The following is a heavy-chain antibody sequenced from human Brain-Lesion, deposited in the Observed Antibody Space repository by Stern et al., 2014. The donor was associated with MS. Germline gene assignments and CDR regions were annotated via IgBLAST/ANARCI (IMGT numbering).Heavy chain of an antibody. CDR3: ARGESSRYYYYFDY. Sequence: VQLEESGPGLVKPSKTLSLTCNVSGDSISSGDNYWSWIRQSPGKGLEWIGYIYYIGSTFYNPSLKSRVTISVDTSQNQFSLRLSSVTAADTAVYYCARGESSRYYYYFDYWGQGTLVTVSS. CDR1: GDSISSGDNY. CDR2: IYYIGST. J-gene: IGHJ4*02. V-gene: IGHV4-30-4*01. D-gene: IGHD3-22*01.